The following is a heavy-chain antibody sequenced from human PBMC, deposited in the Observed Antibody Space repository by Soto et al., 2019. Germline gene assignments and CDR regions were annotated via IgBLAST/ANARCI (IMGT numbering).Heavy chain of an antibody. CDR3: ARQGGSLNYYYYCYMDV. CDR1: GGCISSSSYY. V-gene: IGHV4-39*01. Sequence: PSETLSLTCTVSGGCISSSSYYWGWIRQPPGKGLEWIGSIYYSGSTYYNPSLKSRVTISVDTSKNQFSLKLSSVTAADTAVYYCARQGGSLNYYYYCYMDVWGKGTTVTVSS. D-gene: IGHD2-15*01. J-gene: IGHJ6*03. CDR2: IYYSGST.